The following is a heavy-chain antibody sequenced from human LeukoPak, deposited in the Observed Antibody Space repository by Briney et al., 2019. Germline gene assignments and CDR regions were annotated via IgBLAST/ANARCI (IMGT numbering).Heavy chain of an antibody. Sequence: GASVKVSCKASGYTFTGYYMHWVRQAPGQGLEWMGWINPNSGGTNYAQKFQGRGTMTRDTSISTAYMELSRLRSDDTAVYYCARGGEDYYDSSGYCLDYWGQGTLVTVSS. D-gene: IGHD3-22*01. CDR2: INPNSGGT. CDR1: GYTFTGYY. J-gene: IGHJ4*02. CDR3: ARGGEDYYDSSGYCLDY. V-gene: IGHV1-2*02.